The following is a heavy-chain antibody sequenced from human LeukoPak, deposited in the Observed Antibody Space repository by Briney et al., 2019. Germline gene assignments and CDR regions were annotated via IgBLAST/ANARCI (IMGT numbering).Heavy chain of an antibody. CDR2: ISGSGGST. CDR3: ARDLRDGRSGYYLSNYFDY. J-gene: IGHJ4*02. CDR1: GFTFSSYA. D-gene: IGHD3-22*01. Sequence: PGGSLRLSWAASGFTFSSYAMSWVRQAPGKGLEWVSAISGSGGSTYYADSVKGRFTISRDNSKNTLYLQMNSLRAEDTAVYYCARDLRDGRSGYYLSNYFDYWGQGTLVTVSA. V-gene: IGHV3-23*01.